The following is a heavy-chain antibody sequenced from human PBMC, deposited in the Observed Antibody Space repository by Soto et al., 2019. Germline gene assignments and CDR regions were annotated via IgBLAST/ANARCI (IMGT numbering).Heavy chain of an antibody. J-gene: IGHJ3*02. D-gene: IGHD3-22*01. CDR2: TYYRSKWYN. CDR3: ARVGYYYDSSGYYSDAFDI. Sequence: SQTLSLTCAISGDSVSSNSAAWNWIRQSPSRGLEWLGRTYYRSKWYNDYAVSVKSRITINPDTSKNQFSLQLNSVTPEDTAVYYCARVGYYYDSSGYYSDAFDIWGQGTMVTVSS. CDR1: GDSVSSNSAA. V-gene: IGHV6-1*01.